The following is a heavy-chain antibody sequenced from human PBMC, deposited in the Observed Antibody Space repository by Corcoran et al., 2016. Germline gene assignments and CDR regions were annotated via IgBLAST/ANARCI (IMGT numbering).Heavy chain of an antibody. D-gene: IGHD3-22*01. V-gene: IGHV1-46*01. J-gene: IGHJ6*02. CDR1: GYTFTSYY. CDR3: ARDPTIVVVRNGMDV. Sequence: QVQLVQSGAEVKKPGASVKVSCKASGYTFTSYYMHWVRQAPGQGLEWMGIINPSGGSTSYAQKFQGRVTMTRDTSTSTVYMELSSLRSEDTAVYYCARDPTIVVVRNGMDVWGQGTTVTVSS. CDR2: INPSGGST.